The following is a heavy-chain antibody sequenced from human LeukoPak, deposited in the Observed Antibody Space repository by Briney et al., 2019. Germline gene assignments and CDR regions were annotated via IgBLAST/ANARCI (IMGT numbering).Heavy chain of an antibody. CDR3: ASGRYSYGSEH. V-gene: IGHV4-59*01. J-gene: IGHJ1*01. Sequence: SETLSLTCTVSGGTISGYYWSWIRQPPGKGLEWIGYVYYSGSTNYNPSLKSRVTISLDTSKKQFSLKLSSVTAADTAVYYCASGRYSYGSEHWGQGTLVTVSS. CDR2: VYYSGST. D-gene: IGHD5-18*01. CDR1: GGTISGYY.